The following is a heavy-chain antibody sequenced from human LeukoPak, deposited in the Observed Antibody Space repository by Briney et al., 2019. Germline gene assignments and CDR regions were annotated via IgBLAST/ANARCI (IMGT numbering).Heavy chain of an antibody. Sequence: PGGSLRLSCAASGLTFNTYWMSWVRQAPGKGLEWVAVISYDGSNKYYADSVKGRFTISRDNSKNTLYLQMNSLRAEDTAVYYCAKSADYSNPTYYYYYMDVWGKGTTVTVSS. CDR3: AKSADYSNPTYYYYYMDV. J-gene: IGHJ6*03. CDR1: GLTFNTYW. CDR2: ISYDGSNK. V-gene: IGHV3-30*18. D-gene: IGHD4-11*01.